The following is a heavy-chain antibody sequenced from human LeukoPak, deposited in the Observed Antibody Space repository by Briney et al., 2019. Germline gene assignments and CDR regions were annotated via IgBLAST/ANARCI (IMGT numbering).Heavy chain of an antibody. V-gene: IGHV3-11*01. Sequence: GGSLRLSCAASGFVVNDYYTNWIRLAPGKGLEWVSYISSRDNLIYYADSVKGRFTISTDNAKNAVFLQLNRLTVEDTAVYYCAREQWFRWEFWGQGVLVTVSS. CDR1: GFVVNDYY. D-gene: IGHD3-10*01. CDR3: AREQWFRWEF. J-gene: IGHJ4*02. CDR2: ISSRDNLI.